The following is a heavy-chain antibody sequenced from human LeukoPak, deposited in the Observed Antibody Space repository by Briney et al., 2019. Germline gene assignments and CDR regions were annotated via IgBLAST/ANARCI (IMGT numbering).Heavy chain of an antibody. CDR2: MNPNSGNT. CDR3: ARARVDNWFDP. V-gene: IGHV1-8*01. Sequence: ASVKVSCTASGYTFTSYDINWVRQATGRGLEWMGWMNPNSGNTGYAQKFQGRVTMTRNTSISTAYMELSSLRSEDTAVYYCARARVDNWFDPWGQGTLVTVSS. D-gene: IGHD2-2*01. CDR1: GYTFTSYD. J-gene: IGHJ5*02.